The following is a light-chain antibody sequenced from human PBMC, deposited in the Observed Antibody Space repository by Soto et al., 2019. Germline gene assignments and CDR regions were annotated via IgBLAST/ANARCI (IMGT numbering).Light chain of an antibody. CDR1: QSLLHSNGYTY. Sequence: DIVVTQSPLSLPVTPGEPASISCRSSQSLLHSNGYTYLDWFLQKPGQSPQLLIYMGSNRASGVPDRFSGSGSGTDFTLKISRVEAEYVGVYYCMQTLQSRTFGGGTKLEI. V-gene: IGKV2-28*01. CDR3: MQTLQSRT. CDR2: MGS. J-gene: IGKJ4*01.